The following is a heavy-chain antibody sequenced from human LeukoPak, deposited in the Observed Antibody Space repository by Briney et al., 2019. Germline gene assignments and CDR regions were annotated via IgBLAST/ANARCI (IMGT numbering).Heavy chain of an antibody. CDR1: GYTFTSYD. CDR3: ARVLRHSTVASTRRDWYFDL. Sequence: ASVKVSCKASGYTFTSYDISWVRQAPGQGLEWMGRIIPILGIANYAQKFQGRVTITADKSTSTAYMELSSLRSEDTAVYYCARVLRHSTVASTRRDWYFDLWGRGTLVTVSS. D-gene: IGHD6-19*01. J-gene: IGHJ2*01. CDR2: IIPILGIA. V-gene: IGHV1-69*04.